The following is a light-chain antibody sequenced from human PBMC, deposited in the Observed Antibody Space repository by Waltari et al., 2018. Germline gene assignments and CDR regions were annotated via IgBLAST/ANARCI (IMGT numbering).Light chain of an antibody. Sequence: FMLTQPHSVSESPGKTVTISCTRTSGSIGRNYVHWYHQRPGGAPTIVFFEDDQRPSGVPDRFSGSIDSASNSASLTLSGLEIEDEGDYYCQSYDGGIWVFGGGTRLTVL. V-gene: IGLV6-57*04. CDR1: SGSIGRNY. CDR3: QSYDGGIWV. CDR2: EDD. J-gene: IGLJ3*02.